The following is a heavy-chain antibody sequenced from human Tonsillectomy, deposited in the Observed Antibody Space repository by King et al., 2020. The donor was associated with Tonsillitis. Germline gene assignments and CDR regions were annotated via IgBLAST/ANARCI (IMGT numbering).Heavy chain of an antibody. CDR1: GFTVSSNY. Sequence: VQLVESGGGFIQPGGSLRLSCAASGFTVSSNYMGWVRQAPGKGLEWVSLIYSGGNTYYADSVTGRFTISRDTSKNTLYLQMNSLRAEDTAVYYCARVAATYSSSSLVYYYNYMDVWSKGTTVTVSS. J-gene: IGHJ6*03. V-gene: IGHV3-53*01. CDR3: ARVAATYSSSSLVYYYNYMDV. D-gene: IGHD6-6*01. CDR2: IYSGGNT.